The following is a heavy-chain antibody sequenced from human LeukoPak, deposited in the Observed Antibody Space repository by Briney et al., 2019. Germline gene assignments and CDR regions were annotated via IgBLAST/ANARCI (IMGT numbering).Heavy chain of an antibody. CDR3: VKDGYCSGGSCYYYFDY. CDR2: ISXNGGST. Sequence: GGSLRLSCSASGXPFSSYAIHWVRQAPGKGLEYVSAISXNGGSTYYADSVKGRFTISRDNSKNTLYLQMSSLRAEDTAVYYCVKDGYCSGGSCYYYFDYWGQGTLVTVSS. V-gene: IGHV3-64D*06. D-gene: IGHD2-15*01. J-gene: IGHJ4*02. CDR1: GXPFSSYA.